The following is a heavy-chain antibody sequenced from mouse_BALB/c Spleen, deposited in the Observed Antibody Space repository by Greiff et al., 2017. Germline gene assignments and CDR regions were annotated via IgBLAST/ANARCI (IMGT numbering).Heavy chain of an antibody. CDR3: ARLYYGNYEGFAY. V-gene: IGHV1-77*01. J-gene: IGHJ3*01. CDR2: IYPGSGNT. D-gene: IGHD2-1*01. CDR1: GYTFTDYY. Sequence: QVQLQQSGAELARPGASVKLSCKASGYTFTDYYINWVKQRTGQGLEWIGEIYPGSGNTYYNEKFKGKATLTADKSSSTAYMQLSSLTSEDSAVYFGARLYYGNYEGFAYWGQGTLVTVSA.